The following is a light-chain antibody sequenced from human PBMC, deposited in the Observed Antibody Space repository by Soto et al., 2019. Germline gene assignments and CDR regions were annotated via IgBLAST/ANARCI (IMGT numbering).Light chain of an antibody. CDR3: QQYYSTPPT. J-gene: IGKJ4*01. Sequence: DVVMIPSPESRAVCLVGSATINCKSSQSFLYSSNNKNYLAWYQQKPGQPPKLLIYWASTRESGVPDRFSGSGSGTDFTLTISSLQAEDVAIYYCQQYYSTPPTFGGGTKVDIK. CDR2: WAS. V-gene: IGKV4-1*01. CDR1: QSFLYSSNNKNY.